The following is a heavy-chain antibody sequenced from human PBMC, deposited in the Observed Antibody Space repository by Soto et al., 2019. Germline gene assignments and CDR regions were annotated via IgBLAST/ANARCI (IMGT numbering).Heavy chain of an antibody. J-gene: IGHJ5*02. CDR1: GGSITAGSISTYY. CDR2: IYYSGSA. Sequence: QVQLQESGPGLVKPSETLSLTCTVSGGSITAGSISTYYWTWLRQPPGKGLEWIGYIYYSGSASYNPSLQSRVTMSVDTSKNLFSLRLTSVTAADTAVYYCARETVGTGLDNWFDPWGQGTLVTVSS. CDR3: ARETVGTGLDNWFDP. V-gene: IGHV4-59*01. D-gene: IGHD2-21*02.